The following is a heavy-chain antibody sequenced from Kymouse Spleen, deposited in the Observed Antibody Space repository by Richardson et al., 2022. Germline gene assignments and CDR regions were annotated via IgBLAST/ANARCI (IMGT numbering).Heavy chain of an antibody. CDR3: ARASIAARGFDY. CDR1: GGSFSGYY. J-gene: IGHJ4*02. CDR2: INHSGST. V-gene: IGHV4-34*01. Sequence: QVQLQQWGAGLLKPSETLSLTCAVYGGSFSGYYWSWIRQPPGKGLEWIGEINHSGSTNYNPSLKSRVTISVDTSKNQFSLKLSSVTAADTAVYYCARASIAARGFDYWGQGTLVTVSS. D-gene: IGHD6-6*01.